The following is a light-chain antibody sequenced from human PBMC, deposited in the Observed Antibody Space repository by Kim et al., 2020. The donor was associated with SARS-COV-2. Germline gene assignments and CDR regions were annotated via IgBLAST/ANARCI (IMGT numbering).Light chain of an antibody. V-gene: IGKV3-11*01. CDR3: QQRAHWPRT. CDR1: QNVGNQ. CDR2: DTS. J-gene: IGKJ5*01. Sequence: VLTQSPVTLSLSPGERATLSCRATQNVGNQLAWFKQKPGQPPSLLIYDTSNRAAGVPARFSGSGSGTDFTLTISSLEAEDFAVYYCQQRAHWPRTFGQGTRLEIK.